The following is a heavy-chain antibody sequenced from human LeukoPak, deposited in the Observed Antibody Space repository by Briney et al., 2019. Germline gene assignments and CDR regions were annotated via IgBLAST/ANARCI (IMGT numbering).Heavy chain of an antibody. CDR3: ARRSYYGSGSSTQRWFDP. CDR1: GGSFSGYY. Sequence: PSETLSLTCAVYGGSFSGYYWSWIRQPPGKGLEWIGEINHSGSTNYNPSLKSRVTISVDASKNQFSLKLSSVTAADTAVYYCARRSYYGSGSSTQRWFDPWGQGTLVTVSS. J-gene: IGHJ5*02. CDR2: INHSGST. D-gene: IGHD3-10*01. V-gene: IGHV4-34*01.